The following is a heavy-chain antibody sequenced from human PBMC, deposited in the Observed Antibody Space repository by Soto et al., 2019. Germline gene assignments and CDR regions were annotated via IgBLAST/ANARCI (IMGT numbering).Heavy chain of an antibody. V-gene: IGHV2-5*02. D-gene: IGHD3-10*01. CDR2: IYWDDDK. Sequence: QITLKSSGATLVNPTQTLPRTCTFSGFSLSTSGVRVGWISQPPGKALEWLERIYWDDDKRYSPSLKSRLTITKDTSKNHLVLTMTNMDHVDTATYYCARHPLTSYYNGDAFDIWGQGTMVTVSS. CDR1: GFSLSTSGVR. CDR3: ARHPLTSYYNGDAFDI. J-gene: IGHJ3*02.